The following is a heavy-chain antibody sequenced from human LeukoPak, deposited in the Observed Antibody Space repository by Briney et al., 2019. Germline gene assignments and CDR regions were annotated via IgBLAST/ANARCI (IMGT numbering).Heavy chain of an antibody. J-gene: IGHJ6*02. Sequence: GASVKVSCKASGYTFTSYGISWVRQAPGQGLEWMGWISAYNGNTNYAQKLQGRVTMTTDTSTSTAYMELRSLRSDDTAVYYCARDSYIAVVPAAIEYYYYGMDVWGQGTTVTVSS. CDR3: ARDSYIAVVPAAIEYYYYGMDV. CDR2: ISAYNGNT. V-gene: IGHV1-18*01. CDR1: GYTFTSYG. D-gene: IGHD2-2*01.